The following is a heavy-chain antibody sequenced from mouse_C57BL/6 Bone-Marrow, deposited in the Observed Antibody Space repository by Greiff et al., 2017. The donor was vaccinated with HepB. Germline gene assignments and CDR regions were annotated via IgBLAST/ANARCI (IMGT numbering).Heavy chain of an antibody. CDR1: GYTFTSYW. CDR2: IHPNSGST. V-gene: IGHV1-64*01. J-gene: IGHJ1*03. D-gene: IGHD2-3*01. Sequence: QVQLQQPGTELVKPGASVKLSCKASGYTFTSYWMHWVKQRPGQGLEWIGMIHPNSGSTNYNEKFKSKATLTVDKSSSTAYMQLSSLTSEDSAVYYCARGGWLLPWGGFDVWGTGTTVTVSS. CDR3: ARGGWLLPWGGFDV.